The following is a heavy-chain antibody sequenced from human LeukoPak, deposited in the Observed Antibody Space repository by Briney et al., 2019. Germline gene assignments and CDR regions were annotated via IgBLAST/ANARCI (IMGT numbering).Heavy chain of an antibody. CDR3: AREEASVGDY. CDR1: GGSISSNSHY. J-gene: IGHJ4*02. V-gene: IGHV4-39*01. CDR2: IHYSGST. Sequence: SETLSLTCTVSGGSISSNSHYWAWIRQTPGKGLEWIGSIHYSGSTFYSPSLKSRVTISVDTSKNQFSLILTSVTASDTAVYYCAREEASVGDYWGQGILVTVSS.